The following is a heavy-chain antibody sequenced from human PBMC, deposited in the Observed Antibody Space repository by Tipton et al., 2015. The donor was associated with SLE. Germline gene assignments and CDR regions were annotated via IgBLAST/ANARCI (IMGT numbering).Heavy chain of an antibody. CDR3: AISYDFWSGHNNWFDP. V-gene: IGHV4-61*01. D-gene: IGHD3-3*01. CDR2: IYYSGST. Sequence: TLSLTCTVSGGSVSSSSYYWSWIRQPPGKGLEWIGYIYYSGSTNYNPSLKSRVTISVDTSKHQFSLKLSSVTAADTAVYYCAISYDFWSGHNNWFDPWGQGTLVTVSS. J-gene: IGHJ5*02. CDR1: GGSVSSSSYY.